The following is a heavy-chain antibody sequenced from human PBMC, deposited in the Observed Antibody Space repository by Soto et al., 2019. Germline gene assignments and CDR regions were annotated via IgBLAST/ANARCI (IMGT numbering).Heavy chain of an antibody. CDR3: ARDKDLQPTVWGF. J-gene: IGHJ4*02. CDR1: GDSMATGGHY. CDR2: VYYSGAT. D-gene: IGHD3-16*01. V-gene: IGHV4-31*03. Sequence: SETLSLTCTVSGDSMATGGHYYNWIRQVPGKCLEWIGYVYYSGATHYTPSLRARATISRDTSKNQFSLRLISVTAADTALYYCARDKDLQPTVWGFWGQGIQVTVYS.